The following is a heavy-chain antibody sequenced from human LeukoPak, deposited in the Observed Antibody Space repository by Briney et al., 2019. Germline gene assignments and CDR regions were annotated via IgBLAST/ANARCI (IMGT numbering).Heavy chain of an antibody. J-gene: IGHJ4*02. CDR2: IYPGDSDT. CDR3: ASQIAARPVGPSGYFDY. CDR1: GYSFTSYW. D-gene: IGHD6-6*01. Sequence: GESLKISCKGCGYSFTSYWIGWVRQMPGKGLEWMGIIYPGDSDTRYSPSFQGHVTISADKSISTAYLQWSSLKASDTAMYYCASQIAARPVGPSGYFDYWGQGTLVTVSS. V-gene: IGHV5-51*01.